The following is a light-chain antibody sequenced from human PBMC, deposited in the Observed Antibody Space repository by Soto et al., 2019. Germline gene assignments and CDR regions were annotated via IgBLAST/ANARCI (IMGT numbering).Light chain of an antibody. CDR3: QQFSSHPLT. Sequence: AIPLTQSPSSLSASVGDRVTITCRASQGINYALAWYQQKPGKPPNLLIYDASGLESGVPSRFSGRGSGTDFALTISSLQPEDFATYYCQQFSSHPLTFGGGTKVEI. J-gene: IGKJ4*01. V-gene: IGKV1-13*02. CDR1: QGINYA. CDR2: DAS.